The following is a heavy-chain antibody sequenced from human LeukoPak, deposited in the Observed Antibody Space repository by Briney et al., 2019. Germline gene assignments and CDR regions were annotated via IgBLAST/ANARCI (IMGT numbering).Heavy chain of an antibody. CDR1: GGSISSSSYY. V-gene: IGHV4-39*07. D-gene: IGHD3-10*01. CDR3: ARAGSGSYYRTYNWFDP. Sequence: SETLSLTCTVSGGSISSSSYYWGWIRQPPGKGLEWIGSIYYSGSTYYNPSLKSRVTISVDTSKSQFSLKLSSVTAADTAVYYCARAGSGSYYRTYNWFDPWGQGTLVTVSS. J-gene: IGHJ5*02. CDR2: IYYSGST.